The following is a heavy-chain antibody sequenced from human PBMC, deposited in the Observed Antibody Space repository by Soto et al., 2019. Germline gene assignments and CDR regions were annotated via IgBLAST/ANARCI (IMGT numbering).Heavy chain of an antibody. V-gene: IGHV3-66*01. CDR1: GFTVGNKY. D-gene: IGHD3-16*01. CDR3: ARDQGGYAFDI. J-gene: IGHJ3*02. Sequence: EVQLVESGGGLVQPGGSLRLSCAASGFTVGNKYMTWVRQAPGKGPEWVSVIYSGGSTFYADSVKGRFTISRDNSKNTVYLQMNSLRVEDTAVYYCARDQGGYAFDIWGQGTMVTVSS. CDR2: IYSGGST.